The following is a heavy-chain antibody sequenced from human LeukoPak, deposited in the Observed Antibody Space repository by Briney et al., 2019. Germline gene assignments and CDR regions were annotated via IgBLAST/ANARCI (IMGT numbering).Heavy chain of an antibody. CDR3: AAKGNGYTGIYVFAH. Sequence: GGSLRLSCAASGFGVSVNYMSWVRQAPGKGLEWVSVLYASGTTKYADSVKGRFTISRDTSDNTLNLQMNGLGAEDSAVYYSAAKGNGYTGIYVFAHWGQGTLVTVSA. CDR1: GFGVSVNY. CDR2: LYASGTT. V-gene: IGHV3-66*01. J-gene: IGHJ4*02. D-gene: IGHD1-26*01.